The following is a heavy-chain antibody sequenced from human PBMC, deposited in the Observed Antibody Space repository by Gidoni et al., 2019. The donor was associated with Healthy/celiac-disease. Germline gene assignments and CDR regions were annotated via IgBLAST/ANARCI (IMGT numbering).Heavy chain of an antibody. V-gene: IGHV4-34*01. D-gene: IGHD4-17*01. CDR2: INHSGST. CDR3: ASRLRWPTTGGY. CDR1: GGSFSGYY. J-gene: IGHJ4*02. Sequence: QVQLQQWGAGLLKPSETLSLTCAVYGGSFSGYYWSWIRQPPGKGLEWIGEINHSGSTNYNPSLKSRVTISVDTSKNQFSLKLSSVTAADTAVYYCASRLRWPTTGGYWGQGTLVTVSS.